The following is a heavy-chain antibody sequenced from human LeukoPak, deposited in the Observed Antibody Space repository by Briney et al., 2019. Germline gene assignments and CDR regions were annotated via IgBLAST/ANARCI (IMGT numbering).Heavy chain of an antibody. J-gene: IGHJ4*02. D-gene: IGHD3-22*01. V-gene: IGHV3-23*01. CDR2: ISGSGGST. Sequence: GGSLRLSCAASGFTFSSYAMSWVRQAPGKGLEWVSAISGSGGSTYYADSAKGRFTISRDNSKNTLYLQMSSLRAEDTAVYYCAKQTRYDSPAGGRGFDYWGQGTLVTVSS. CDR3: AKQTRYDSPAGGRGFDY. CDR1: GFTFSSYA.